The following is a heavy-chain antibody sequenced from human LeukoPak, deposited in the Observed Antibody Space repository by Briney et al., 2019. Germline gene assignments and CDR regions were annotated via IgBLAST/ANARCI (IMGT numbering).Heavy chain of an antibody. J-gene: IGHJ6*03. Sequence: GGSLRLSCAASGFTFSSYSMNWVRQAPGKGLEWVPYISSSSSTIYYADSVKGRFTISRDNAKNSLYLQMNSLRDEDTAVYYCARDFSRYCSSTSCRYYYYYYMDVWGKGTTVTVSS. CDR3: ARDFSRYCSSTSCRYYYYYYMDV. CDR1: GFTFSSYS. D-gene: IGHD2-2*01. V-gene: IGHV3-48*02. CDR2: ISSSSSTI.